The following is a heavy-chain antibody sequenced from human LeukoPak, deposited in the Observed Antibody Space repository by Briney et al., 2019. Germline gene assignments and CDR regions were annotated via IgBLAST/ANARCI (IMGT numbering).Heavy chain of an antibody. D-gene: IGHD1-26*01. CDR3: ARGEWDLLFDY. Sequence: SETLSLTCTVSGGSISGYYWSWIRQPPGKGLEWIGYIFYSGSTNYNPSLKSRVTISVDTSKNQFSLKLSSVAAADTAVYYCARGEWDLLFDYWGQGTLVTVSS. CDR1: GGSISGYY. V-gene: IGHV4-59*01. J-gene: IGHJ4*02. CDR2: IFYSGST.